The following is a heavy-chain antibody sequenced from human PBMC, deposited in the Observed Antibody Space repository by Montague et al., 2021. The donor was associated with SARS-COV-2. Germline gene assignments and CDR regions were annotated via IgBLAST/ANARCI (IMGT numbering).Heavy chain of an antibody. CDR3: AKQLWFGELFHP. J-gene: IGHJ5*02. CDR1: GFTFDDYG. V-gene: IGHV3-20*04. CDR2: INWNGGST. D-gene: IGHD3-10*01. Sequence: SLRLSCAASGFTFDDYGMSWVRQAPGKGLEWVSGINWNGGSTGYAGSVKGRFTISRDNAKNSLYLQMNSLRAEDTALYYCAKQLWFGELFHPWGQGTLVTVSS.